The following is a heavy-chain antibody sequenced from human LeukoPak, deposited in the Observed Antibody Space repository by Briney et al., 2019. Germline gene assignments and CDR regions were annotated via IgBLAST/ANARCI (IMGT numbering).Heavy chain of an antibody. J-gene: IGHJ4*02. CDR2: INAGNGDT. CDR1: GYTFTSYA. D-gene: IGHD2-2*01. Sequence: ASVKVSCKASGYTFTSYALHWVRQAPGQRLEWMGWINAGNGDTKYSQKFQGRVTITRDTSASTAYMDLSSLRSEDTAVYHCARGYCSTTSCQYYFDYWGQGTLVTVSS. V-gene: IGHV1-3*01. CDR3: ARGYCSTTSCQYYFDY.